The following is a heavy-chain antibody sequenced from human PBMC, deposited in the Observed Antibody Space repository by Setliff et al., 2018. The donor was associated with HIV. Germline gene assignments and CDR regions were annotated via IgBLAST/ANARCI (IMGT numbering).Heavy chain of an antibody. V-gene: IGHV1-2*02. Sequence: ASVKVSCKTSGYTFTGYFMHWVRQAPRQGPEWMGWINPESGDTNYAQKFQGRLTMTRDTSINTAYMELSRLTSDDTAVYYCATLDQDLHSSGWSPRGANSWGQGTLVTVSS. CDR2: INPESGDT. CDR1: GYTFTGYF. CDR3: ATLDQDLHSSGWSPRGANS. J-gene: IGHJ4*02. D-gene: IGHD6-19*01.